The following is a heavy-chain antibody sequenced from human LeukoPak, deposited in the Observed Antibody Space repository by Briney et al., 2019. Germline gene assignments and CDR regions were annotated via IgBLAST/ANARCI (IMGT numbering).Heavy chain of an antibody. Sequence: GGSLRLSCAASGFTFSSYWMSWVRQAPGKGLEWVANIKQDGSEKYYVDSVKGRFTISRDNAKNSLYLQMNSLRAEDTAVYYCARDLRQRSYYYKDVRGKGTTVTISS. CDR1: GFTFSSYW. V-gene: IGHV3-7*01. CDR3: ARDLRQRSYYYKDV. CDR2: IKQDGSEK. J-gene: IGHJ6*03.